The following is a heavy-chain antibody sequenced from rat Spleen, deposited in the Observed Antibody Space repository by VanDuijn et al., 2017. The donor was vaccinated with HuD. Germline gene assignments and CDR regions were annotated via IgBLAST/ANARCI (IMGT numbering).Heavy chain of an antibody. Sequence: EVQLVESGGGLVQPGRSLKLSCVASGFTFNNYWMTWIRQAPGKGLEWVASITNTGGSTYYPDSVKGRFTISRDNAKRTLYLQLNSLSSEDTATYYCTRRGVYNSGLFDYWGQGVMVTVSS. D-gene: IGHD4-3*01. V-gene: IGHV5-31*01. J-gene: IGHJ2*01. CDR2: ITNTGGST. CDR1: GFTFNNYW. CDR3: TRRGVYNSGLFDY.